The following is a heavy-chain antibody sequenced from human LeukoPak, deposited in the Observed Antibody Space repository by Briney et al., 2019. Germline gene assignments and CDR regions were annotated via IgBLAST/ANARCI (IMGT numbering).Heavy chain of an antibody. J-gene: IGHJ4*02. CDR1: DFTFGSYA. Sequence: GGSLRLSCAASDFTFGSYAMSWVHQAPGKGLEWVSVTSGSDDSTHYADSVKGRFIISRDNSKNTLYLQMNSLRVEDTAVYYCTKDIITGFSSGWYFAYWGQGTLVTVSS. CDR3: TKDIITGFSSGWYFAY. V-gene: IGHV3-23*01. CDR2: TSGSDDST. D-gene: IGHD6-13*01.